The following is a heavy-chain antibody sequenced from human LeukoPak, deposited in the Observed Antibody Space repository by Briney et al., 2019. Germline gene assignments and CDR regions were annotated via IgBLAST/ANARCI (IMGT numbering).Heavy chain of an antibody. Sequence: PGGSLRLSCAASGFTFSGYAMSWVRQAPGKGLEWVSAISGSGGSTYCADSVKGRFTISRDNSKNTLYLQMNSLRAEDTAVYYCAKSANARPTTLDYWGQGTLVTVSS. CDR3: AKSANARPTTLDY. D-gene: IGHD5-12*01. CDR2: ISGSGGST. CDR1: GFTFSGYA. V-gene: IGHV3-23*01. J-gene: IGHJ4*02.